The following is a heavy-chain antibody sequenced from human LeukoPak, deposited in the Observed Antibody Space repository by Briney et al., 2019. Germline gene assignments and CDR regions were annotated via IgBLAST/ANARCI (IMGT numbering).Heavy chain of an antibody. CDR1: GFTFSDYD. J-gene: IGHJ5*02. D-gene: IGHD6-19*01. V-gene: IGHV3-11*01. CDR3: ARDRENSGVNWFDP. CDR2: ISSSGSTI. Sequence: GGSLRLSCAASGFTFSDYDMSWIRQAPGKGLEWVSYISSSGSTIHYADSVKGRFTISRDNAKKSLYLQMNSLRAEDTAVYYCARDRENSGVNWFDPWGQGTLVTVSS.